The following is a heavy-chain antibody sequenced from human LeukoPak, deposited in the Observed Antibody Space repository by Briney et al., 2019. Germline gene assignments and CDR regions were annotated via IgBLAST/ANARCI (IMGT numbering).Heavy chain of an antibody. V-gene: IGHV3-49*04. J-gene: IGHJ4*02. Sequence: PGRSLRLSCTVSGFNVGDYAMSWVRQAPGKGLEWVGFIRRKTFGGTADYAASVEGRFTISRDDSHGTVYLQMNGLKTEDTGVYYCTRGSEGFTAYDDYWGQGTLVTVSS. D-gene: IGHD5-12*01. CDR1: GFNVGDYA. CDR3: TRGSEGFTAYDDY. CDR2: IRRKTFGGTA.